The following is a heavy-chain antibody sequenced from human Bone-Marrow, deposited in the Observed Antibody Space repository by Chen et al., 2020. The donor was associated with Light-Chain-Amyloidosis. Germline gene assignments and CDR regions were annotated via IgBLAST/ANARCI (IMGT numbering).Heavy chain of an antibody. D-gene: IGHD5-12*01. J-gene: IGHJ4*02. V-gene: IGHV5-51*01. Sequence: EVQLEQSGPEVKKPGESLKISCKGSGYTFPNYWIGWVRQMPGKGLEWMGVIYPDDSEARDGPSCAGRVTISAEKSITPAYLKWRSLKASETAMYYCARRRDGYEFDYGGQGTRVTVSS. CDR3: ARRRDGYEFDY. CDR2: IYPDDSEA. CDR1: GYTFPNYW.